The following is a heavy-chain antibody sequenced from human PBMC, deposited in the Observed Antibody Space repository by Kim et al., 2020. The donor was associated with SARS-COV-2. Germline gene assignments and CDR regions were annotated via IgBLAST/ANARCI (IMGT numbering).Heavy chain of an antibody. CDR1: GYSFTSYW. J-gene: IGHJ5*02. CDR2: IDPSDSYT. Sequence: GESLKISCKGSGYSFTSYWISWVRQMPGKGLEWMGRIDPSDSYTNYSPSFQGHVTISADKSISTAYLQWSSLKASDTAMYYCARWFSSWSRENWFDPWGQGTLVTVSS. CDR3: ARWFSSWSRENWFDP. V-gene: IGHV5-10-1*01. D-gene: IGHD6-13*01.